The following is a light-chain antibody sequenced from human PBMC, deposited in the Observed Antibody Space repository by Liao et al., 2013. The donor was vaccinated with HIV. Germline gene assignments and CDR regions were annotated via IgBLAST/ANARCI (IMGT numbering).Light chain of an antibody. CDR3: QVWDSSSDHPV. CDR1: NIGSKS. CDR2: YDS. J-gene: IGLJ2*01. V-gene: IGLV3-21*04. Sequence: SYVLTQPPSVSVAPGKTARITCGGNNIGSKSVHWYQQNPGQAPVVVIYYDSDRPSGIPERFSGSNSGNAAILTISRVEAGDEADYYCQVWDSSSDHPVFGGGTKLTVL.